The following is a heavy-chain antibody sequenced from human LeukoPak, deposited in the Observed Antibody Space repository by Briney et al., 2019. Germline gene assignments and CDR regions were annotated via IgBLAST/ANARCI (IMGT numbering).Heavy chain of an antibody. CDR1: GFTFSSCG. Sequence: PGGSLRLSCAASGFTFSSCGMHWVRQTPGGGLEWVAFIRFDGRYEYYTHSVNGRFTISRDNSRNTLYLQMRSLRSEDTAVYYCASDDALETWGQGTRVTVSS. V-gene: IGHV3-30*02. J-gene: IGHJ3*02. CDR3: ASDDALET. CDR2: IRFDGRYE.